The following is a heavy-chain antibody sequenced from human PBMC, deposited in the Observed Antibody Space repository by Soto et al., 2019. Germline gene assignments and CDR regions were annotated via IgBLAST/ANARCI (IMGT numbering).Heavy chain of an antibody. D-gene: IGHD6-19*01. CDR2: ISGGGDRT. Sequence: EVQLLESGGGLVQPGGSLRLSCVGSGFTFINYAMNWVRQPPGKGLEWVSTISGGGDRTFDADTVKGRFAISRDNSKNTVNLQMNSLRADDTDVYYCARKALGSSSRPDWWYFDLWGCGTMVTVSS. J-gene: IGHJ2*01. CDR1: GFTFINYA. CDR3: ARKALGSSSRPDWWYFDL. V-gene: IGHV3-23*01.